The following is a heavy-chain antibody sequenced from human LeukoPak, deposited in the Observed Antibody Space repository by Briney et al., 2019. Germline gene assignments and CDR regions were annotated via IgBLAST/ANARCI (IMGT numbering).Heavy chain of an antibody. CDR2: VSGSRDTT. CDR3: SKGNIAASATSLHFDY. CDR1: GFTFSYYA. D-gene: IGHD6-6*01. Sequence: GGSLRLSCAASGFTFSYYAMSWVRQAPGEGLEWVSGVSGSRDTTYYADSVKGRFTISRDNSKNTLYLQMSSLRAKDTALYFCSKGNIAASATSLHFDYWGQGTLVTVSS. J-gene: IGHJ4*02. V-gene: IGHV3-23*01.